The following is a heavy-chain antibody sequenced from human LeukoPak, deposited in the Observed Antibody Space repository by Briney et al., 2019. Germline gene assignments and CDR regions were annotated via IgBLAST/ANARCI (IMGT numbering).Heavy chain of an antibody. Sequence: GGSLRLSCAASGFTFSSYSMNWVRQAPGKGLEWVSYISSRSSTIFYADSVKGRFTISRDNAKKSLYLQMNSLRAEDTAVCYCAREGGGTYYLRSGPYYFDSWGQGTLVTVSS. CDR3: AREGGGTYYLRSGPYYFDS. J-gene: IGHJ4*02. D-gene: IGHD1-26*01. V-gene: IGHV3-48*01. CDR1: GFTFSSYS. CDR2: ISSRSSTI.